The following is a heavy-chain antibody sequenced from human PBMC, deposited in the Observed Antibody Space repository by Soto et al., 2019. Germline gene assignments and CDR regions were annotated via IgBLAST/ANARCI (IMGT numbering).Heavy chain of an antibody. Sequence: SETLSLTCTVSGGSISNYYWSWIRQPPGKGLEWIGYIYSSGSTHYNPSLQSRVTISIDTSKNQVSLKVNSVTAADTAVYYCARDHPHSYGVYYFDYWGQGTPVTVAS. J-gene: IGHJ4*02. CDR1: GGSISNYY. D-gene: IGHD5-18*01. CDR2: IYSSGST. V-gene: IGHV4-59*01. CDR3: ARDHPHSYGVYYFDY.